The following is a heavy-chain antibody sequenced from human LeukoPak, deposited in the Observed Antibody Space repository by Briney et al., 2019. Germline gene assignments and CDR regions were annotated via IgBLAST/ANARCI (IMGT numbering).Heavy chain of an antibody. J-gene: IGHJ3*02. CDR1: GYTFTSYG. D-gene: IGHD3-3*01. V-gene: IGHV1-18*01. CDR3: ARDLDFWSAPDAFDI. Sequence: GAPVKVSCKASGYTFTSYGISWVRQAPGQGLEWMGWISAYNGNTNYAQKLQGRVTMTTDTSTSTAYMELRSLRSDDTAVYYCARDLDFWSAPDAFDIWGQGTMVTVSS. CDR2: ISAYNGNT.